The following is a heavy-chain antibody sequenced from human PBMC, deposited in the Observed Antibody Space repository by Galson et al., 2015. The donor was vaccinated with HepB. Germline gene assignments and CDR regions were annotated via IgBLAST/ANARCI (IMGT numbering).Heavy chain of an antibody. V-gene: IGHV7-4-1*02. J-gene: IGHJ6*02. Sequence: SVKVSCKASGYTFTSYVINWVRQAPGQGLEWMGGINTNTGTPTYAQGFTGRFVFPLDTSVSTAYLQISSLKTGDTAVYYCARVTSIYGFSSRAYSYYYYGMDVWGQGTTVAVFS. D-gene: IGHD6-19*01. CDR1: GYTFTSYV. CDR2: INTNTGTP. CDR3: ARVTSIYGFSSRAYSYYYYGMDV.